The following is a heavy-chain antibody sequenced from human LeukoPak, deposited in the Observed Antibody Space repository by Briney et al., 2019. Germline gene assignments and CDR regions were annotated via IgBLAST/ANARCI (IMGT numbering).Heavy chain of an antibody. Sequence: PWGSLRLSCAASGFTFSSYSMNWVRQAPGKGLEWVSAISGSGGSTYYADSVKGRFTISRDNSKNTLYLQMNSLRAEDTAVYYCAKDGLYDILTGYYTLHDYWGQGTLVTVSS. CDR3: AKDGLYDILTGYYTLHDY. V-gene: IGHV3-23*01. CDR2: ISGSGGST. D-gene: IGHD3-9*01. CDR1: GFTFSSYS. J-gene: IGHJ4*02.